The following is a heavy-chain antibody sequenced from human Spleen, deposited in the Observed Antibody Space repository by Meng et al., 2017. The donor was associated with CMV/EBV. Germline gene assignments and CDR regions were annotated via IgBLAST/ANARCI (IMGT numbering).Heavy chain of an antibody. CDR1: GYY. D-gene: IGHD3-9*01. Sequence: GYYWSWIRQPPGKGLEWIGEINHSGSTNYNPSLKSRVTISVDTSKNQFSLKLSSVTAADTAVYYCARVLHLYDILTGYQLPNYYFDYWGQGTLVTVSS. J-gene: IGHJ4*02. V-gene: IGHV4-34*01. CDR3: ARVLHLYDILTGYQLPNYYFDY. CDR2: INHSGST.